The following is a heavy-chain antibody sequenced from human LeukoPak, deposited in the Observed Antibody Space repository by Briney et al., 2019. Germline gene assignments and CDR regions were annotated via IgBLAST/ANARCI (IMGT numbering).Heavy chain of an antibody. CDR1: GFTFSSYA. V-gene: IGHV3-23*01. D-gene: IGHD3-10*01. CDR2: ISGSGGST. J-gene: IGHJ4*02. CDR3: AKEHGVLWFGELLRVYFDY. Sequence: PGGSLRLSCAASGFTFSSYAMSWVRQAPGKGLEWVSAISGSGGSTCYADSVKGRFTISRDNSKNTLYLQMNSLRAEDTAVYYCAKEHGVLWFGELLRVYFDYWGQGTLVTVSS.